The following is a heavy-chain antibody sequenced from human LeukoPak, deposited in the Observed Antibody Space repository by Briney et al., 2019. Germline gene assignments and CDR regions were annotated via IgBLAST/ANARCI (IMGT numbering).Heavy chain of an antibody. CDR2: IFLSDSDT. CDR1: GYSFTNYW. D-gene: IGHD6-13*01. J-gene: IGHJ4*02. CDR3: ARHEVTAAAGTEFDS. V-gene: IGHV5-51*01. Sequence: GESLKISCQTSGYSFTNYWIGWVRQMPEKGLEWMGIIFLSDSDTRYSPSFQGQVTISADKSINTAYLQWSSLRASDTAIYYCARHEVTAAAGTEFDSWGQGTQVIVSS.